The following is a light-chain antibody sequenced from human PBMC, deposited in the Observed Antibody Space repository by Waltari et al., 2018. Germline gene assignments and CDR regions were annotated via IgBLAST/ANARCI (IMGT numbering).Light chain of an antibody. V-gene: IGLV2-14*03. CDR1: SSDVGGYNY. Sequence: QSALTQPASVSGSPGQSITISCTGTSSDVGGYNYVPWYQQHPGKAPKLMIYDVSNRPSGVSNRFSGSKSGNTASLTISGLQAEDKADYDGSSYISSSTLELFGGGTSLTVL. CDR2: DVS. J-gene: IGLJ2*01. CDR3: SSYISSSTLEL.